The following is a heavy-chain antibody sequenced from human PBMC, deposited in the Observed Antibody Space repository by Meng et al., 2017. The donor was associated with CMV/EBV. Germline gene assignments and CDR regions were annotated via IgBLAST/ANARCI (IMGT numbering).Heavy chain of an antibody. J-gene: IGHJ5*02. V-gene: IGHV3-30*02. Sequence: GGSLRLSCAASGSTFSSYGMHWVRQAPGKGLEWVAFIRYDGSNKYYADSVKGRFTISRDNSKNTLYLQMNSLRAEDTAVYYCAKPDGDYEHGDWFDPWGQGTLVTVSS. CDR3: AKPDGDYEHGDWFDP. CDR2: IRYDGSNK. CDR1: GSTFSSYG. D-gene: IGHD4-17*01.